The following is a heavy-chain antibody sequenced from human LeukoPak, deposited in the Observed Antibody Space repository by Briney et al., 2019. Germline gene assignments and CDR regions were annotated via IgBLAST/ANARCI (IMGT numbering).Heavy chain of an antibody. J-gene: IGHJ4*02. CDR2: INPNNGGT. Sequence: ASVNVSCKASGYTLTGYYMHWVRQAPGQGLEWMGWINPNNGGTNYAQKFQGRVTMTRDTSISTAYMELSRLRSDDTAVYYCARESEDSSGWYGYWGQGTLVSVSS. V-gene: IGHV1-2*02. CDR3: ARESEDSSGWYGY. D-gene: IGHD6-19*01. CDR1: GYTLTGYY.